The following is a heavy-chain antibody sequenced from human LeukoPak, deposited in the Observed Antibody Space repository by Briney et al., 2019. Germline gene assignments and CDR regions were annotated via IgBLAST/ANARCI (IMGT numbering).Heavy chain of an antibody. J-gene: IGHJ6*03. CDR2: IYTSGST. D-gene: IGHD2-2*02. Sequence: PSETLSLTCTVSGGSISSYYWSWIRQPAGKGLVWIGRIYTSGSTNYNPSLKSRVTMSVDTSKNQFSLKLSSVAAADTAVYYCARTGYCSSASCYTASRPYYYYYMDVWGKGTTVSVSS. V-gene: IGHV4-4*07. CDR1: GGSISSYY. CDR3: ARTGYCSSASCYTASRPYYYYYMDV.